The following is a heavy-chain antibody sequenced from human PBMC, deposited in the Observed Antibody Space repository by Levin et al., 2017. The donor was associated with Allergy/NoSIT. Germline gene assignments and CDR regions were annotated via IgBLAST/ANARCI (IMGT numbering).Heavy chain of an antibody. CDR2: INQDGSQK. D-gene: IGHD1-14*01. CDR3: ARQREAGYYYYYYYMDV. V-gene: IGHV3-7*01. CDR1: RFSIYTYW. J-gene: IGHJ6*03. Sequence: GESLKISCAASRFSIYTYWMTWVRQAPGKGLEWVASINQDGSQKFYLDSLKGRFTTSRDNSKNLVFLQMNNLRAEDTAVYYCARQREAGYYYYYYYMDVWGKGTTVTVSS.